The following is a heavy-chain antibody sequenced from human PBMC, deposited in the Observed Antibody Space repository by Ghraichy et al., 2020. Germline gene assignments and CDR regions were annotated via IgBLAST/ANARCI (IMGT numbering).Heavy chain of an antibody. D-gene: IGHD6-13*01. V-gene: IGHV4-61*03. CDR2: IFSTGGT. Sequence: SETLSLTCTPSSGSVSGGTYYWSWIRQSPGGRLEWIGYIFSTGGTNSNPSLESRVTISLDTTENHLSLTVTSVPAAGTAVYFCARSAATRRPFDYWGQGTLVTVSS. J-gene: IGHJ4*02. CDR3: ARSAATRRPFDY. CDR1: SGSVSGGTYY.